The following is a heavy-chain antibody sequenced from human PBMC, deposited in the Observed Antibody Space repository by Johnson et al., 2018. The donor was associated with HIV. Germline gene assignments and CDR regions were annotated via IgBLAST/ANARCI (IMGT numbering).Heavy chain of an antibody. D-gene: IGHD1-26*01. V-gene: IGHV3-49*04. Sequence: EVQLVESGGGLVQPGRSLRLSCTTSGFTFGDYAMSWVRQAPGKGLEWVSFIRSKAYGGTTEYAASVKGRFTISRDDSKSIAYLQMNGLKTEDTAVYYCSREVAYGVGYFVSAFDIWGQGTLVTVSS. J-gene: IGHJ3*02. CDR2: IRSKAYGGTT. CDR3: SREVAYGVGYFVSAFDI. CDR1: GFTFGDYA.